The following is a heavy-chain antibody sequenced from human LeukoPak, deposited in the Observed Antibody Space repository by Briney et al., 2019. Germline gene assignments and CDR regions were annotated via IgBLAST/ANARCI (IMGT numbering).Heavy chain of an antibody. J-gene: IGHJ4*02. Sequence: GGSLRLSCSASGFTFNTYTMHWVRQAPGKGLEYVSAISSNGGSTYYADSVNGRFTISGDNSKNTLYLQMSSLRAEGTAVYYCVKDGASGSHYDYWGQGTLVTVSS. CDR1: GFTFNTYT. D-gene: IGHD3-10*01. V-gene: IGHV3-64D*06. CDR2: ISSNGGST. CDR3: VKDGASGSHYDY.